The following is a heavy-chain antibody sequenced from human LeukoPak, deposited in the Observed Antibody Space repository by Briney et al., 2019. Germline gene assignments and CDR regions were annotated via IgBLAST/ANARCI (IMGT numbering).Heavy chain of an antibody. V-gene: IGHV3-74*01. CDR2: ISSDGSTT. CDR1: GFTFSSYW. CDR3: AKGGWSTLDY. D-gene: IGHD1-1*01. J-gene: IGHJ4*02. Sequence: GGSLRLSCAASGFTFSSYWMHWVRQAPGKGLVWVSRISSDGSTTTYADSVRGPFTISRDNAKNTLFLQMNSLRADDTAVYYCAKGGWSTLDYWGQGTLVTVSS.